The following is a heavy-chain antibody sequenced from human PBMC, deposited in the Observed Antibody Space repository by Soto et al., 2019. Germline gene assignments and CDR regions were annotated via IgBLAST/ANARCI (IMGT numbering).Heavy chain of an antibody. Sequence: ASVKVSCKASGYTFTSYGISWVRQAPGQGLEWMGWISAYNGNTNYAQKLQGRVTMTTDTSTSTAYMELSSLRSEDTAVYYCARASYCSSTSCYFDYWGQGTLVTVSS. CDR2: ISAYNGNT. J-gene: IGHJ4*02. CDR3: ARASYCSSTSCYFDY. CDR1: GYTFTSYG. V-gene: IGHV1-18*01. D-gene: IGHD2-2*01.